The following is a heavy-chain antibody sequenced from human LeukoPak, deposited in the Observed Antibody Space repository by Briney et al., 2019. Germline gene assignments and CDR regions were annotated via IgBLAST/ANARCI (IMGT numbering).Heavy chain of an antibody. J-gene: IGHJ4*02. CDR3: AKRGDYYDSSGYYYQYYFDY. V-gene: IGHV4-59*11. CDR1: SGSISSHY. D-gene: IGHD3-22*01. Sequence: SETLSLTCTVSSGSISSHYWSWIRQPPGKGLEWIGYIYYSGSTDYNPSLKSRVTISVDTSKNQFSLKLSSVTAADTAVYYCAKRGDYYDSSGYYYQYYFDYWGQGTLVTVSS. CDR2: IYYSGST.